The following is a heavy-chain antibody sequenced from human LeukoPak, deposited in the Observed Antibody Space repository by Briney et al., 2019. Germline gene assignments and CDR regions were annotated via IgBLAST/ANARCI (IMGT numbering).Heavy chain of an antibody. Sequence: PSETLSLTCTVSGGSISSDYWSWIRQPVGKGLEWIGRIHNSEKIKCNPSLQSRVTMSVDTSKNKLSLKLSSVTAADSALYYCARERIGIVRGVMMNWSQGTLVTVSS. CDR3: ARERIGIVRGVMMN. V-gene: IGHV4-4*07. CDR1: GGSISSDY. CDR2: IHNSEKI. J-gene: IGHJ4*02. D-gene: IGHD3-10*01.